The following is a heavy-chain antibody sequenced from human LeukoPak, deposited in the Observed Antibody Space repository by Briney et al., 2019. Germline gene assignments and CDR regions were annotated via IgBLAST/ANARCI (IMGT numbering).Heavy chain of an antibody. V-gene: IGHV3-33*01. D-gene: IGHD3-10*01. CDR3: ARDLRDGSFDY. CDR1: GFTFSSYG. Sequence: GGSLRLSCAASGFTFSSYGMHWVRQAPGKGLEWVAVIWYDGSNKYYADSVKGRFTISRDNSKNTLYLQKNSLRAEDTAVYYCARDLRDGSFDYWGQGTLVTVSS. CDR2: IWYDGSNK. J-gene: IGHJ4*02.